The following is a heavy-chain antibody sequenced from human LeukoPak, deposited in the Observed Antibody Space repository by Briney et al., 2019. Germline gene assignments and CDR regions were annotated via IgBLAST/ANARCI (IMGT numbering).Heavy chain of an antibody. Sequence: SETLSLTCTVSGYSISSGYYWGWIRQPPGKGLEWIGSIYTSGSTTYNPSLKSRVTMSVDTSKNQFSLKLNSVTAADTAVYYCARDSGTTGEVKFDPWGQGTLVSVSS. J-gene: IGHJ5*02. D-gene: IGHD3-10*01. CDR2: IYTSGST. CDR1: GYSISSGYY. V-gene: IGHV4-38-2*02. CDR3: ARDSGTTGEVKFDP.